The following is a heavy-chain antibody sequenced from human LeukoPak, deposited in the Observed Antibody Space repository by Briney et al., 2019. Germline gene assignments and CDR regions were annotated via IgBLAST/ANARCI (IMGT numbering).Heavy chain of an antibody. V-gene: IGHV3-13*01. CDR1: GFTFSSYD. CDR3: ARAPPYSSASWGYYGMDV. Sequence: PGGSLRLSCAASGFTFSSYDMHWVRQTTGKGLEWVSSIGIAGDTYYPGSVKGRFTISRENAKNSLYLQMNSLRAGDTAVYYCARAPPYSSASWGYYGMDVRGQGTTVTVSS. J-gene: IGHJ6*02. D-gene: IGHD6-6*01. CDR2: IGIAGDT.